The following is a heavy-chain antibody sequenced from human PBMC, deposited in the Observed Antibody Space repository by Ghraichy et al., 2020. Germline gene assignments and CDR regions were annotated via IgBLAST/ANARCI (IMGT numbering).Heavy chain of an antibody. CDR1: GYTFTSYG. CDR3: ARGGWEPAAILALDYYGMDV. Sequence: ASVKVSCKASGYTFTSYGISWVRQAPGQGLEWMGWISAYNGNTNYAQKLQGRVTMTTDTSTSTAYMELRSLRSDDTAVYYCARGGWEPAAILALDYYGMDVWGQGTTVTVSS. CDR2: ISAYNGNT. D-gene: IGHD2-2*01. V-gene: IGHV1-18*01. J-gene: IGHJ6*02.